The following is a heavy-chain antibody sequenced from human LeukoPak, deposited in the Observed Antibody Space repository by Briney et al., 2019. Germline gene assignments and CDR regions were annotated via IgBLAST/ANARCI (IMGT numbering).Heavy chain of an antibody. D-gene: IGHD6-13*01. J-gene: IGHJ4*02. Sequence: SETLSLTCTVSGGSISSYYWSWIRQPPGKGLEWIGYIYYSGSTNYNPSLKSRVTISVDTSKNQFSLKLSSVTAADTAVYYCARSRRSAAGPIFVYWGQGTLVTVSS. CDR1: GGSISSYY. CDR2: IYYSGST. CDR3: ARSRRSAAGPIFVY. V-gene: IGHV4-59*01.